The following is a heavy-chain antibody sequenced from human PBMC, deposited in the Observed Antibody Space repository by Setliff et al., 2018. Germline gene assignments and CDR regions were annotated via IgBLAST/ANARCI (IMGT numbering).Heavy chain of an antibody. V-gene: IGHV1-18*01. CDR2: ISAYNGNT. CDR3: ARDREGIIVGVPSV. CDR1: GYTFRSYA. D-gene: IGHD1-26*01. J-gene: IGHJ4*02. Sequence: ASVKVSCKASGYTFRSYAMNWVRQAPGQGLEWMGWISAYNGNTNYAQKLQGRVTMTTDTSTSTVYMELRSLRSDDTAVYYCARDREGIIVGVPSVWGQGTLVTVSS.